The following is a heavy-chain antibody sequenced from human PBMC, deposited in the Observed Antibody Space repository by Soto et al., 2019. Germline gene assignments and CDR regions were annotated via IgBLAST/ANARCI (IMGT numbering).Heavy chain of an antibody. D-gene: IGHD4-17*01. J-gene: IGHJ5*02. Sequence: PGGSLRLSCAASGFTFSSYSMNWVRQAPGKGLEWVSSISSSSSYIYYADSVKGRFTISRDNAKNSLYLQMNSLRAEDTAVYYCARALIAPLPTVTTSPWGQGTLVTVSS. CDR3: ARALIAPLPTVTTSP. CDR2: ISSSSSYI. V-gene: IGHV3-21*01. CDR1: GFTFSSYS.